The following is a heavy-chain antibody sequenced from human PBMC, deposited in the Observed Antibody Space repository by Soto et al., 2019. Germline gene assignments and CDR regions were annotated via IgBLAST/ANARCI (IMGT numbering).Heavy chain of an antibody. J-gene: IGHJ6*02. V-gene: IGHV1-18*01. Sequence: QVQLVQSGTEVKKPGASVKVSCKASGYTFTSYGISWVRQAPGQGLEWMGWISPYDDNTNYAQNLQGRVTMTTDTSTRTAYMKLRSLRSDDTAVYYCARGGYYDSSGSRNYHYYGMDAWGQGTTVTVS. CDR2: ISPYDDNT. CDR1: GYTFTSYG. D-gene: IGHD3-22*01. CDR3: ARGGYYDSSGSRNYHYYGMDA.